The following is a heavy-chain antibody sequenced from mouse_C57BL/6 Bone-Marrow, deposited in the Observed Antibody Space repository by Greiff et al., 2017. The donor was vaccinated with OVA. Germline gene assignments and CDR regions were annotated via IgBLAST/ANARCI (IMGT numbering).Heavy chain of an antibody. CDR2: IWGGGST. Sequence: VKLMESGPGLVAPSQSLSITCTVSGFSLTSYGVDWVRQPPGKGLEWLGVIWGGGSTNYNSALMSRLSISKDNSKSQVFLKMNSLHTDDTAVYYCAEHKAYDYDHDYAMDYWGQGTSVTVSS. V-gene: IGHV2-9*01. D-gene: IGHD2-4*01. CDR1: GFSLTSYG. CDR3: AEHKAYDYDHDYAMDY. J-gene: IGHJ4*01.